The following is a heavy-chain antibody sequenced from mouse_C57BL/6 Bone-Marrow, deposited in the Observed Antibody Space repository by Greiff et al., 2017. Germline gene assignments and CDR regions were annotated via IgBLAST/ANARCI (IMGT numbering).Heavy chain of an antibody. D-gene: IGHD1-3*01. CDR3: ERQSGGLPYYFDY. V-gene: IGHV5-2*01. J-gene: IGHJ2*01. CDR1: EYEFPSHD. Sequence: EVHLVESGGGLVQPGESLKLSCESNEYEFPSHDMSWVRKTPEQRLELVAAINSDGGSTYYPDTMERRVIISRDNTKKTLYLQMSRLRAEDTALYYCERQSGGLPYYFDYWGQGTTLTVSS. CDR2: INSDGGST.